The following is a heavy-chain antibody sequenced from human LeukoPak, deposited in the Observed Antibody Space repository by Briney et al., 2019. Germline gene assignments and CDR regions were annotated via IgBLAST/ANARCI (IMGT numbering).Heavy chain of an antibody. CDR2: INPNSGGT. CDR1: GYTFTGYY. Sequence: ASVKVSCKASGYTFTGYYMHWGRQAPGRGLEWMGWINPNSGGTNYAQKFQGRVTMTRDTSISTAYMELSRLRSDDTAVYYCASLFCSGGSCYSGVGAFDIWGQGTMVTVSS. CDR3: ASLFCSGGSCYSGVGAFDI. J-gene: IGHJ3*02. V-gene: IGHV1-2*02. D-gene: IGHD2-15*01.